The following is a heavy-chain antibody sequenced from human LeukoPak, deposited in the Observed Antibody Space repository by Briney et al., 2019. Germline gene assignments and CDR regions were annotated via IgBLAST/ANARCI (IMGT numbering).Heavy chain of an antibody. CDR1: GFTFSSYA. V-gene: IGHV3-23*01. D-gene: IGHD3-3*01. CDR3: AKVGSYDFWGGYDY. Sequence: GGSLRLSCAASGFTFSSYAMSWVRQAPGKGLEWVSAISGSGGSTYYADSVKGRFTISRDNSKNTLYLQMNSLRAEDTAVYYCAKVGSYDFWGGYDYWGQGTLVTVSS. CDR2: ISGSGGST. J-gene: IGHJ4*02.